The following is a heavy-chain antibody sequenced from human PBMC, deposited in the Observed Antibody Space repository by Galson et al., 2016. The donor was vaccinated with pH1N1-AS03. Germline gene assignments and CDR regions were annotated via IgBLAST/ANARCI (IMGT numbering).Heavy chain of an antibody. J-gene: IGHJ3*02. V-gene: IGHV6-1*01. CDR1: GDSVSSNIGA. Sequence: CAISGDSVSSNIGAWNWIRQSPSGGLEWLGRTYWRSKWYNDYAVSVKSRITINPDTSKNQFSLQLNSVTPEDTAVYYRARGRYSAFDIWGQGTMITVSS. D-gene: IGHD1-1*01. CDR2: TYWRSKWYN. CDR3: ARGRYSAFDI.